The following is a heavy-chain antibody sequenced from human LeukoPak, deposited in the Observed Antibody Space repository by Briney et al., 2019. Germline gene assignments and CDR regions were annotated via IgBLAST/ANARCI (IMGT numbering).Heavy chain of an antibody. CDR1: GFTFSSYA. J-gene: IGHJ3*02. Sequence: GGSPRLSCAASGFTFSSYAMSWVRQAPGKGLEWVSAISGSGGSTYYADSVKGRFTISRDNSKNTLYLQMNSLRAEDTAVYYCAKDHDYGDYADAFDIWGQGTMVTVSS. CDR3: AKDHDYGDYADAFDI. CDR2: ISGSGGST. D-gene: IGHD4-17*01. V-gene: IGHV3-23*01.